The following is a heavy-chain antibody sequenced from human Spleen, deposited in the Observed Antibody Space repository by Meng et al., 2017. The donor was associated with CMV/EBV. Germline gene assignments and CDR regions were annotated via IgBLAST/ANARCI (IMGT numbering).Heavy chain of an antibody. V-gene: IGHV3-23*01. CDR1: GFTFSTYA. J-gene: IGHJ6*02. Sequence: GESLKISCADSGFTFSTYAMNWVRQLPGKGLEWVSAISGSGGSTYYADSVKGRFTISRDNSKNTLYLQMNSLRAEDTAVYYCAKVVNYDFWSGSLYYYYYGMDVWGQGTTVTVSS. D-gene: IGHD3-3*01. CDR2: ISGSGGST. CDR3: AKVVNYDFWSGSLYYYYYGMDV.